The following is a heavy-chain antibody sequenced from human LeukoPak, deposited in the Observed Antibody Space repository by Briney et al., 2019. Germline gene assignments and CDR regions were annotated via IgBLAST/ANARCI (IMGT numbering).Heavy chain of an antibody. CDR3: AKDLEFLEWATAFDI. V-gene: IGHV3-53*05. CDR1: GFTVSSNY. CDR2: IYSGGST. D-gene: IGHD3-3*01. J-gene: IGHJ3*02. Sequence: GGSLRLSCAASGFTVSSNYMSWVRQAPGKGLEWVSVIYSGGSTYYADSEKGRFTISRDNSKNTLYLEMNNLRVEDTAVYYCAKDLEFLEWATAFDIWGQGTMVSVSS.